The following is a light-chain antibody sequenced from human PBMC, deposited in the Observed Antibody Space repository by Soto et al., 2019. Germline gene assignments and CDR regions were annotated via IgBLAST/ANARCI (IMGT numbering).Light chain of an antibody. CDR1: SSNIGSNT. J-gene: IGLJ1*01. V-gene: IGLV1-44*01. CDR2: NNN. CDR3: AAWDDSLNGLV. Sequence: QPVLTQPPSASETPGQRVTISCSGSSSNIGSNTVNWYQQLPGTAPKLLIYNNNQRPSGVPDRFSGSKSGTSASLAISGLQSEDEADYYCAAWDDSLNGLVFGTGTKLTVL.